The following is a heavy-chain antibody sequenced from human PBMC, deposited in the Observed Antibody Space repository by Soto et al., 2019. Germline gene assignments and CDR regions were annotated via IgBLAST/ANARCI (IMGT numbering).Heavy chain of an antibody. CDR3: ARDNGGYDYYFGY. D-gene: IGHD5-12*01. Sequence: ASVKVSCKACGYTITGYYMHGVRQAPGQGLEWMEWINPNSGGTNYAQKFQGRVTMTRDTSISTAYMELSRLRSDDTAVYYCARDNGGYDYYFGYWGQGTLVTVSS. J-gene: IGHJ4*02. CDR2: INPNSGGT. CDR1: GYTITGYY. V-gene: IGHV1-2*02.